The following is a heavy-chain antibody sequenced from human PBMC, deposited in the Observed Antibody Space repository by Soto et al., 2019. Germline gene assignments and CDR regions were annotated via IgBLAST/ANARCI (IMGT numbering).Heavy chain of an antibody. CDR2: INPNNGGA. CDR1: GYTFTDYY. CDR3: ARGSPTTTPFDY. V-gene: IGHV1-2*04. D-gene: IGHD1-1*01. Sequence: ASVKVSCKASGYTFTDYYMHWVRQAPGQGLEWMGWINPNNGGASYAQKFEGWVTMTRDTSISTAYMEVRRLTSDDTAVYYCARGSPTTTPFDYWGQGTLVTVSS. J-gene: IGHJ4*02.